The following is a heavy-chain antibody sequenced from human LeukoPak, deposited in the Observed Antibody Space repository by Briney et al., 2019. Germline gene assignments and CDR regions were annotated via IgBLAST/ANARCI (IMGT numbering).Heavy chain of an antibody. CDR2: ISGSGGST. D-gene: IGHD3-10*01. J-gene: IGHJ5*02. Sequence: GGSLRLSCAASGFTFSSYAMSWVRQAPGKGLEWVSAISGSGGSTYYADSVKGRFTISRDNSKNTLYLQMNSLRAEDTAVYYCAKAQSSITMVRGVANWFDPWGQGTLVTVSS. CDR1: GFTFSSYA. V-gene: IGHV3-23*01. CDR3: AKAQSSITMVRGVANWFDP.